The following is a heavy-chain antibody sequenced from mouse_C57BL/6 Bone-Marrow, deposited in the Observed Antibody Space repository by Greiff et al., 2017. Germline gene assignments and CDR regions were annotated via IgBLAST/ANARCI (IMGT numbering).Heavy chain of an antibody. Sequence: EVQGVESGGGLVQPGESLKLSCESNEYEFPSHDMSWVRKTPEKRLELVAAINSDGGSTYYPDTMERRFIISRDNTKKTLYLQMSSLRSEDTALYYCAKYHGNYEGAMDYWGQGTSVTVSS. CDR1: EYEFPSHD. CDR3: AKYHGNYEGAMDY. D-gene: IGHD2-1*01. J-gene: IGHJ4*01. CDR2: INSDGGST. V-gene: IGHV5-2*01.